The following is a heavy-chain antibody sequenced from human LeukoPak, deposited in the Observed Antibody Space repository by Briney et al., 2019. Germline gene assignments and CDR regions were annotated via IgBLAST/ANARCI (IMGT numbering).Heavy chain of an antibody. Sequence: GGSLRLSCAASGFTFSSYAMSWVRQAPGKGLEWVSAISGSGGSTYYADSVKGRFTISRDNSKNTLYLQMNSLRAEDTAVYYCARNAQDIVVVPDAIRGVDYWGQGTLVTVSS. CDR2: ISGSGGST. CDR3: ARNAQDIVVVPDAIRGVDY. D-gene: IGHD2-2*02. J-gene: IGHJ4*02. CDR1: GFTFSSYA. V-gene: IGHV3-23*01.